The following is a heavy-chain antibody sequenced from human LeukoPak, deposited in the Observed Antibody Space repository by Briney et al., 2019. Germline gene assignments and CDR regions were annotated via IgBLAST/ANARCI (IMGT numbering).Heavy chain of an antibody. V-gene: IGHV3-23*01. Sequence: GGSLRLSCAASDFTFNTFVMSWVRQAPGKGPEWISTISGPGGSTYYADSVRGRFTISRDNSNNTLYLQMNDLRANDTALYFCAKGYRRYGSAYNPFFDYWGQGALVAVSS. CDR2: ISGPGGST. D-gene: IGHD5-24*01. CDR1: DFTFNTFV. J-gene: IGHJ4*02. CDR3: AKGYRRYGSAYNPFFDY.